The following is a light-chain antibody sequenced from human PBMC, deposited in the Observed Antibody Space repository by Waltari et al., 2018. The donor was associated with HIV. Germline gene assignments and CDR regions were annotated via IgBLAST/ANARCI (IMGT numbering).Light chain of an antibody. CDR2: EVN. J-gene: IGLJ6*01. CDR1: SSDVGGYEY. V-gene: IGLV2-8*01. Sequence: QSALTQPPSASGSLGQSVTISCTGTSSDVGGYEYVSWYQQHPDKAPKLIIYEVNKRPSGVPDRVSVSKSDNTASLTVAGLQDDDEAHYYCASYGDTNRVLFGGGTRVTVL. CDR3: ASYGDTNRVL.